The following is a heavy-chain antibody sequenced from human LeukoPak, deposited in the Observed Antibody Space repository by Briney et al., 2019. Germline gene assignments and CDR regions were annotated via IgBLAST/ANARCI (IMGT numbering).Heavy chain of an antibody. D-gene: IGHD6-13*01. J-gene: IGHJ4*02. V-gene: IGHV3-48*03. Sequence: PGGSLRLSCAASGFTFSNYAMSWVRQAPGKGLEWVSYISSRGSTTYYADSVKGRFTISRDNAKNTLYLQMNSLRAEDTAVYYCARDFTETGVTTAGPYWGQGTLVTVSS. CDR1: GFTFSNYA. CDR3: ARDFTETGVTTAGPY. CDR2: ISSRGSTT.